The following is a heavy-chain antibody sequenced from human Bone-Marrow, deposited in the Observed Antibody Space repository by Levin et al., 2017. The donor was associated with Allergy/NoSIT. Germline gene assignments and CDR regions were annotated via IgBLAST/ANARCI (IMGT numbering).Heavy chain of an antibody. CDR3: ARGAAVTYTGVGNWFDT. J-gene: IGHJ5*02. CDR1: GGSISSYY. V-gene: IGHV4-59*01. D-gene: IGHD3-16*01. Sequence: PSETLSLTCTVSGGSISSYYWSWIRQPPGKGLEWIGYVFHSGNTNYNPSLKSRVTISVDTSKNQFSLKLSSVTAADTAVYYCARGAAVTYTGVGNWFDTWGQGTLVTVSS. CDR2: VFHSGNT.